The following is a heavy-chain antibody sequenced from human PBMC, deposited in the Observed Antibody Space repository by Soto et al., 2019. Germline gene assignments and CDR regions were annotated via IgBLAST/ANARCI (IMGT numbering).Heavy chain of an antibody. D-gene: IGHD4-4*01. CDR2: ISGGGSNT. Sequence: GGSLRLSCAASGFPFSSYVMSWVRQAPGKGLGWVSGISGGGSNTFYADYVKGRFTISRDNSKNTLLLQMNSLGAEDTAVYYCAKDSNKYSSSLRGRYFDYWGQGIGVTVSS. CDR3: AKDSNKYSSSLRGRYFDY. CDR1: GFPFSSYV. J-gene: IGHJ4*02. V-gene: IGHV3-23*01.